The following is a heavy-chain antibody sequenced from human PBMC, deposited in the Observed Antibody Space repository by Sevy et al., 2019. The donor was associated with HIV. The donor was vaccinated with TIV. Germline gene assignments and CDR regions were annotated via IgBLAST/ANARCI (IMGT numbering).Heavy chain of an antibody. CDR2: IRSKAYGETR. Sequence: GGSLRLSCRASGFNVGDYVMNWFRQAPGKGLDWVGFIRSKAYGETREYAASVKGRVTISREDSKGIAYLQMHRLKTEDTGRYYCTRAMYYHDSVSYYGMDVWGQGTTVTVSS. D-gene: IGHD3-10*01. CDR3: TRAMYYHDSVSYYGMDV. CDR1: GFNVGDYV. J-gene: IGHJ6*02. V-gene: IGHV3-49*03.